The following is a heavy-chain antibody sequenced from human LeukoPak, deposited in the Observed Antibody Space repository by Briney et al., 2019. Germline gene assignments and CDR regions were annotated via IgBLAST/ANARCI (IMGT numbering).Heavy chain of an antibody. CDR3: ARVGSGYDFFDY. J-gene: IGHJ4*02. D-gene: IGHD3/OR15-3a*01. CDR2: VFSSGST. CDR1: GGAISGYY. V-gene: IGHV4-4*07. Sequence: PSDTLSLTCTVSGGAISGYYWSWIRQPAGKGLEWLGRVFSSGSTKYNPSLESRVTMSVDTSKNQFSLKLNFVTAAHTAVYYCARVGSGYDFFDYWGQGTLVTVSS.